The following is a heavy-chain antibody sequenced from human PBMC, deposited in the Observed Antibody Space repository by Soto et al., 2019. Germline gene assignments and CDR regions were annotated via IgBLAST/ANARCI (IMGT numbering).Heavy chain of an antibody. D-gene: IGHD6-6*01. Sequence: QVQLQQWGAGLLKPSETLSLTCAVSGGSFSGYYWSWIRQPPGKGLEWIGEIAHSGTTNYSPSLKSRITMSVDTSNNQFSLKLTSMTAADSAVYFCARERRIRLLADRPDYYSFMDVWGKGTTVTVSS. CDR3: ARERRIRLLADRPDYYSFMDV. V-gene: IGHV4-34*02. CDR1: GGSFSGYY. CDR2: IAHSGTT. J-gene: IGHJ6*03.